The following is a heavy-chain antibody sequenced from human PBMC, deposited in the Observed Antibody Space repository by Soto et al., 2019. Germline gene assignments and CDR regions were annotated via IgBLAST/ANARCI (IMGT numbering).Heavy chain of an antibody. D-gene: IGHD6-19*01. CDR3: ARSGGGSGWL. CDR1: GGSVSSGSYY. CDR2: IYYSGST. Sequence: QVQLQESGPGLVKPSETLSLTCTVSGGSVSSGSYYWSWIRQPPGKGLEWIAYIYYSGSTKYNPSLKSRVTISRDTSKNQFSLKLTSVTAADTAVYYCARSGGGSGWLGGQGTLSPSPQ. V-gene: IGHV4-61*01. J-gene: IGHJ4*02.